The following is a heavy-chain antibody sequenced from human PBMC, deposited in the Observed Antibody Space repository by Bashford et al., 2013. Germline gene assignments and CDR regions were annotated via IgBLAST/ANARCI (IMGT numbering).Heavy chain of an antibody. V-gene: IGHV3-33*01. J-gene: IGHJ4*03. Sequence: GSLRLSCGASGFSFNTYGMHWVRQAPGKGLEWVATIWYDGSNKNYGDSVKGRFTISRDNTKNTLYLQMNSLRPDDTAIYYCARPSSFRRDYDYGFDIWGQGTVVTVSS. CDR3: ARPSSFRRDYDYGFDI. D-gene: IGHD3-16*01. CDR2: IWYDGSNK. CDR1: GFSFNTYG.